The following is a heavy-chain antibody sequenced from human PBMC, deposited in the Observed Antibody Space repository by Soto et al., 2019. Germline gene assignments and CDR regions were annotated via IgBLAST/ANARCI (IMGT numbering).Heavy chain of an antibody. CDR2: ISSDGNKK. D-gene: IGHD3-22*01. Sequence: GSLRLSCAAFGLTLSTSSMHWVRQAPGKGLEWVAVISSDGNKKYYADSVKGRFTISRDNSKNTLFLQMDSLRAEDTAVYYCAKARPSITVIVVIIATLRPYAFDIWAQGTMVNVSS. J-gene: IGHJ3*02. V-gene: IGHV3-30*18. CDR3: AKARPSITVIVVIIATLRPYAFDI. CDR1: GLTLSTSS.